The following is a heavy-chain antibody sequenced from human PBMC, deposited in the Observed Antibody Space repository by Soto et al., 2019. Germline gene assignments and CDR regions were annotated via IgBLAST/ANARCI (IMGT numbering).Heavy chain of an antibody. CDR2: IYHSGST. V-gene: IGHV4-30-2*05. Sequence: SETLSLTCAVSGGSISSGGSFWSWIRQPPGKGLEWIGYIYHSGSTYYNPSLKSRVTISVDTSKNQFSLKLTSVTAADTAVYYCARDKITGLFDYWGQGTLVTVSS. CDR3: ARDKITGLFDY. D-gene: IGHD2-8*02. J-gene: IGHJ4*02. CDR1: GGSISSGGSF.